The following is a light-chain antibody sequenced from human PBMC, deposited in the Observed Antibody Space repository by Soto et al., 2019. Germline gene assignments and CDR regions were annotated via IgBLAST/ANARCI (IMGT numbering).Light chain of an antibody. CDR1: SNDVGSFNL. J-gene: IGLJ2*01. CDR2: EAT. CDR3: CSYERSSTVL. V-gene: IGLV2-23*01. Sequence: QSALTQPASVSGSPGQSITISCSGTSNDVGSFNLVSWYQQHPGKVPKLMIYEATKRPSGVSNRFSGSKSGNTASMTISGLQDEDQGDYYCCSYERSSTVLFGGGTKLTVL.